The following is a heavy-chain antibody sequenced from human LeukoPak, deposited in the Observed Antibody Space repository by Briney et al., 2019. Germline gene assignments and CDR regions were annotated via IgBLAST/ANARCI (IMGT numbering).Heavy chain of an antibody. CDR1: GYSIGSGHY. CDR3: ARQTLEMTTVTTSGYFDY. CDR2: MYQTGSS. J-gene: IGHJ4*02. V-gene: IGHV4-38-2*02. Sequence: SETLSLTCSVSGYSIGSGHYWGWIRQPPGKGLEWIGSMYQTGSSYYSPSLKSRVTISLDTSKNQISLKLTFVTAADTAVYYCARQTLEMTTVTTSGYFDYWGQGTLVTVSS. D-gene: IGHD4-17*01.